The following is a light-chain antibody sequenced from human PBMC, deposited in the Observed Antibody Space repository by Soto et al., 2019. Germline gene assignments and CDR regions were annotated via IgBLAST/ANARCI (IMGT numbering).Light chain of an antibody. J-gene: IGLJ3*02. CDR3: RSYTNNIYWV. CDR1: SSDVGGNNY. CDR2: DVS. Sequence: QSALTQPASVSGSPGQSITISCTGISSDVGGNNYVSWYQHHPGKAPIVLIYDVSNRPSGVSDRFSGSKSGNTASLTISGLQAEDEADYYCRSYTNNIYWVLGGGTKLTVL. V-gene: IGLV2-14*01.